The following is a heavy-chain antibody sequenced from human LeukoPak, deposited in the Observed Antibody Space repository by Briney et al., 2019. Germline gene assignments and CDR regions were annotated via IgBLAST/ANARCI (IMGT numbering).Heavy chain of an antibody. CDR1: GNSISSGHY. J-gene: IGHJ4*02. V-gene: IGHV4-38-2*02. CDR3: ARILILSGFSSYFDH. CDR2: IYLSGTT. D-gene: IGHD3-9*01. Sequence: SETLSLTCSVSGNSISSGHYWGWSRQPPGKGLEWIGSIYLSGTTYYNPSLKSRVTISVDTSKNQFSLKLSSVTAADTAVYFCARILILSGFSSYFDHWGQGTLVTVSS.